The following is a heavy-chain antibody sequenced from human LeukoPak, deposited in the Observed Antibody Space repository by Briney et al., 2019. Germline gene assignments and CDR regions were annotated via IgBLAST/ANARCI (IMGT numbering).Heavy chain of an antibody. V-gene: IGHV1-46*01. Sequence: GASVKVFCKASGYTFINYYMHWVRQAPGQGLEWMGIINPSGGSAYYAQKFQGRVTMTSDVSTSTFHMELSSLRSEDTAVYYCARPVDTASLVNWGQGTLVTVSS. CDR2: INPSGGSA. D-gene: IGHD5-18*01. J-gene: IGHJ4*02. CDR1: GYTFINYY. CDR3: ARPVDTASLVN.